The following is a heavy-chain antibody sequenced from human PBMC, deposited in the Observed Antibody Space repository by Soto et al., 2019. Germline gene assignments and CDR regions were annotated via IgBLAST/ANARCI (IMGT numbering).Heavy chain of an antibody. CDR1: GTSVSYYY. V-gene: IGHV4-59*02. Sequence: SETLSLTCTVSGTSVSYYYWSWIRQPPGKGLEWIGHVYDSGSTNYSPSLKSRVSMSLDTSTNQVSLNLSSVTPADTAIYYGARDSGTYDFVSRQWHVWFDPWGQGTLVTVSS. CDR2: VYDSGST. D-gene: IGHD1-1*01. CDR3: ARDSGTYDFVSRQWHVWFDP. J-gene: IGHJ5*02.